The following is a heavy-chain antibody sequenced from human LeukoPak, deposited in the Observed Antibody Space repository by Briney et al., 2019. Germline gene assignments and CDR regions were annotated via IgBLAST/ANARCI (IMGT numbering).Heavy chain of an antibody. V-gene: IGHV3-48*01. CDR1: GFTFSSYS. CDR2: ISSSCSTI. CDR3: ARVSQTPGGRGYFDY. J-gene: IGHJ4*02. Sequence: GGSLRLSCAASGFTFSSYSMHWVRQAPGKGLEWVSYISSSCSTIYYADSVKGRFTISRDNAKNSLYLQMNSLRAEDTAVCYCARVSQTPGGRGYFDYWGRGTLVTVSS. D-gene: IGHD3-10*01.